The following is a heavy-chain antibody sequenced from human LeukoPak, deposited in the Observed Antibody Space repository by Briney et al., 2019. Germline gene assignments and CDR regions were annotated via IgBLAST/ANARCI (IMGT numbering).Heavy chain of an antibody. CDR1: GGSISSFY. V-gene: IGHV4-59*01. Sequence: SDTLSLTCTVSGGSISSFYWSWIRQPPGKGLEWIGYIYYSGSTNYNPSLKSRVTISVDTSKNQFSLKLSSVTAADTAVYYCARDSAAGYDYWGQGTLVTVSP. D-gene: IGHD6-13*01. CDR3: ARDSAAGYDY. J-gene: IGHJ4*02. CDR2: IYYSGST.